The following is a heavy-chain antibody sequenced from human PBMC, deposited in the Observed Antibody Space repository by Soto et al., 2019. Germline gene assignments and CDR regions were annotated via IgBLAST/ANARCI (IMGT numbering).Heavy chain of an antibody. CDR3: AKVVDIVATISLWFDP. V-gene: IGHV1-69*06. D-gene: IGHD5-12*01. CDR1: GGTFSNYV. J-gene: IGHJ5*02. CDR2: IIPMFGTR. Sequence: QVQLVQSGAEVKKPGSSVKVSCKASGGTFSNYVINWVRQAPGQGLEWMGGIIPMFGTRTYAQKFQGRVTITADKSTNTAYMELSSLTSEDTAVYYCAKVVDIVATISLWFDPWGQGTLVTVSS.